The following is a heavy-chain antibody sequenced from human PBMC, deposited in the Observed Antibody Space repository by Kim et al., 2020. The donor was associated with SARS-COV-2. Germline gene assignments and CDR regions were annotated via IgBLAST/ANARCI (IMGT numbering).Heavy chain of an antibody. CDR3: ARVRLGSYSGYDDDAFDI. D-gene: IGHD5-12*01. Sequence: KGRFTISRDNSKNTLYLQTNSLRAEDTAVYFCARVRLGSYSGYDDDAFDIWGQGTMVTVSS. J-gene: IGHJ3*02. V-gene: IGHV3-30*07.